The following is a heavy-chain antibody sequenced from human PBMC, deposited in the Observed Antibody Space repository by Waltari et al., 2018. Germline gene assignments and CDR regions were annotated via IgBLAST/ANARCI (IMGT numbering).Heavy chain of an antibody. J-gene: IGHJ5*02. Sequence: QITLKESGPTLVKPTQTLTLTCTFSGFSLTTSGVAVGWVRQPPGKALEWLALINWDGYDYYSPSLKSRVTITKDTSKNQVVLTMANMYPVDTATYYCAHYNYYARYFDPWGQGNLVTVSS. CDR1: GFSLTTSGVA. V-gene: IGHV2-5*02. CDR2: INWDGYD. CDR3: AHYNYYARYFDP. D-gene: IGHD3-10*01.